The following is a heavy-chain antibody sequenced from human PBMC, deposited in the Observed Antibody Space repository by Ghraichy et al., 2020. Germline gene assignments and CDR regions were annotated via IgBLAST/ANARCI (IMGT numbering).Heavy chain of an antibody. CDR3: ARLPVVGYCSGGSCYYFDY. Sequence: ASVKVSCKASGYTFTSYGISWVRQAPGQGLEWMGWISAYNGNTNYAQKLQGRVTMTTDTSTSTAYMELRSLRSDDTAVYYCARLPVVGYCSGGSCYYFDYWGQGTLVTVSS. J-gene: IGHJ4*02. CDR2: ISAYNGNT. D-gene: IGHD2-15*01. CDR1: GYTFTSYG. V-gene: IGHV1-18*01.